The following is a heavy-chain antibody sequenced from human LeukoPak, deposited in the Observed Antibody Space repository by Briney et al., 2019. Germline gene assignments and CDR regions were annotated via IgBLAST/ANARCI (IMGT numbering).Heavy chain of an antibody. CDR1: GYTFTNYG. J-gene: IGHJ5*01. D-gene: IGHD3-10*01. V-gene: IGHV1-18*01. CDR2: ISTYSGNT. CDR3: ARGGVTNWLDS. Sequence: ASVKVSCKSSGYTFTNYGISWVRQAPGQGLEWMGWISTYSGNTNYAPNLQGRVTMTTDTSTTTAYMELRSLRSDDTAVYYCARGGVTNWLDSWSQGTLVTVSS.